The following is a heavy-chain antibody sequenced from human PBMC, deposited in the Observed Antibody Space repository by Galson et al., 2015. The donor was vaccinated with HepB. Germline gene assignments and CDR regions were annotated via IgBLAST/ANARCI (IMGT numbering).Heavy chain of an antibody. CDR2: IGGSGSPV. J-gene: IGHJ4*02. Sequence: SLRLSCAASGFTFSRYSINWVRQAPGKGLEWISYIGGSGSPVDYANSVRGRFTISRDDAKDSLDLQMNSLREDDSAVYFCARDDRYSFDYWGQGILVSVSS. V-gene: IGHV3-48*02. CDR1: GFTFSRYS. D-gene: IGHD5-18*01. CDR3: ARDDRYSFDY.